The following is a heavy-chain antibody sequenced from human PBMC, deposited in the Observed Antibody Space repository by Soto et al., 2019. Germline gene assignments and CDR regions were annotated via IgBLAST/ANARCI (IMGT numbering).Heavy chain of an antibody. D-gene: IGHD6-13*01. Sequence: ASVKVSCKASGYTFTSYGISWVRQAPGQGLEWMGWISAYNGNTNYAQKLQGRVTMTTDTSTSTAYMELRSLRSDGTAVYYCARDREAAAGLNWFDPWGQGTLVTVSS. CDR1: GYTFTSYG. J-gene: IGHJ5*02. V-gene: IGHV1-18*01. CDR2: ISAYNGNT. CDR3: ARDREAAAGLNWFDP.